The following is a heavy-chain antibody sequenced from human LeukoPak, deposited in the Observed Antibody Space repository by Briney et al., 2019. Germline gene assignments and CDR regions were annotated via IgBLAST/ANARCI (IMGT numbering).Heavy chain of an antibody. V-gene: IGHV1-69*11. Sequence: SVKVSCKAFGGTFSSYAISWVRQAPGQGLEWMGRIIPILGTANYGQKFQGRVTITTDESTSTAYMELSSLRSEDTAVYYCARGSIGVTWFDPWGQGTLVTVSS. CDR2: IIPILGTA. CDR1: GGTFSSYA. J-gene: IGHJ5*02. CDR3: ARGSIGVTWFDP. D-gene: IGHD3-10*01.